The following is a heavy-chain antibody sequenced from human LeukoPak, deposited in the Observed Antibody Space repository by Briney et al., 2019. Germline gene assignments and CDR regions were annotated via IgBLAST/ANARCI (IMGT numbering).Heavy chain of an antibody. CDR2: IYYSGST. V-gene: IGHV4-59*08. CDR1: GGSISSYY. J-gene: IGHJ3*02. Sequence: KPSETLSLTCTVSGGSISSYYWSWIRQPPGKGLEWIGYIYYSGSTNYNPSLKSRVTISVDTSKNQFSLKLNSVTAADTAVYHCARLMPSPQDAFDIWGQGTMVTVSS. D-gene: IGHD2-2*01. CDR3: ARLMPSPQDAFDI.